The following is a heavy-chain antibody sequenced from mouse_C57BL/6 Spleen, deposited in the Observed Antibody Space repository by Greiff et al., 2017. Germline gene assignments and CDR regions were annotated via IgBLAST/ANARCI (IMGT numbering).Heavy chain of an antibody. D-gene: IGHD3-2*02. CDR1: GFSLTSYG. Sequence: QVQLKESGPGLVQPSQSLSITCTVSGFSLTSYGVHWVRQSPGKGLEWLGVIWSGGSTDYNAAFISRLSISKDISKSQVFFKMNSLQADDTAIYYCAREQLRLRLYAMDYWGQGTSVTVSS. CDR3: AREQLRLRLYAMDY. J-gene: IGHJ4*01. V-gene: IGHV2-2*01. CDR2: IWSGGST.